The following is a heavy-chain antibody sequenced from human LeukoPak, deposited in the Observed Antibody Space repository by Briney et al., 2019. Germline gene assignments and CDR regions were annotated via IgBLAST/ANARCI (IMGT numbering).Heavy chain of an antibody. CDR1: GGSFSGYY. J-gene: IGHJ6*03. CDR3: ARGVATITGLYYYYYYYMDV. Sequence: SETLSLTCAVYGGSFSGYYWSWIRQPPGKGLEWIGEINHSGSTNYNPSLKSRVTISVDTSKNQFSLKLSSVTAADTAMYYCARGVATITGLYYYYYYYMDVWGKGTTVTVSS. D-gene: IGHD5-12*01. CDR2: INHSGST. V-gene: IGHV4-34*01.